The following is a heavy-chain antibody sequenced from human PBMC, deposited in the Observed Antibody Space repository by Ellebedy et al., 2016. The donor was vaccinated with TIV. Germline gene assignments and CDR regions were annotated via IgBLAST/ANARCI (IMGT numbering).Heavy chain of an antibody. D-gene: IGHD2-15*01. Sequence: SETLSLTCTVSGGSISSYYWSWIRQPPGKGLEWIGYIYYSGSTNYNPSLKSRVTISVDTSKNQFSLKLSSVTAADTAVYYCARGPKICSGGSCYPDYWGQGTLVTVSS. CDR2: IYYSGST. CDR3: ARGPKICSGGSCYPDY. J-gene: IGHJ4*02. CDR1: GGSISSYY. V-gene: IGHV4-59*01.